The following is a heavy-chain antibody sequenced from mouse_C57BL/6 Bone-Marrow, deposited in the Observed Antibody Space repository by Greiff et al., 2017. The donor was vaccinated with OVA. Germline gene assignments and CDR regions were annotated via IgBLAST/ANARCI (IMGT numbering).Heavy chain of an antibody. CDR1: GFTFSSYG. Sequence: EVQGVESGGDLVKPGGSLKLSCAASGFTFSSYGMSWVRQTPDKRLEWVATISSGGSYTYYPDSVKGRFTISRDNAKNTLYLQMSSLKSEDTAMYYCARHGSTMVTTGRLDYWGQGTTLTVSS. CDR2: ISSGGSYT. V-gene: IGHV5-6*01. CDR3: ARHGSTMVTTGRLDY. J-gene: IGHJ2*01. D-gene: IGHD2-2*01.